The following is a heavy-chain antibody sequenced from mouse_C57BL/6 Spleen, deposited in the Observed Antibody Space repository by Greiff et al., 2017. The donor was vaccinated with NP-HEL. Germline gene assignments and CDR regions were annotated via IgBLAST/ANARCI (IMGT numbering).Heavy chain of an antibody. CDR1: GFSLTSYA. V-gene: IGHV2-9-1*01. D-gene: IGHD1-1*01. CDR3: AKFITTVVTNYAMDY. CDR2: IWTGGGT. J-gene: IGHJ4*01. Sequence: VQLVESGPGLVAPSQSLSITCTVSGFSLTSYAISWVRQPPGKGLEWLGVIWTGGGTNYNSALKSRLSISKDNSKSQVFLKMNSLQTDDTARYYCAKFITTVVTNYAMDYWGQGTSVTVSS.